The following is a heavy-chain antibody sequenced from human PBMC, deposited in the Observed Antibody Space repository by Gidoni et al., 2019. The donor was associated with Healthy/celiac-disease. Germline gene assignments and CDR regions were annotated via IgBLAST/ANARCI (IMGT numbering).Heavy chain of an antibody. CDR1: GFTFSSYA. Sequence: EVQLLESGGGLVQPGGSLRLFCAASGFTFSSYAMSWVRQAPGKGLEWVSAISGSGGSTYYADSVKGRFTISRDNSKNTLYLQMNSLRAEDTAVYYCAKDRYYYGSGSYSFDYWGQGTLVTVSS. CDR3: AKDRYYYGSGSYSFDY. CDR2: ISGSGGST. J-gene: IGHJ4*02. D-gene: IGHD3-10*01. V-gene: IGHV3-23*01.